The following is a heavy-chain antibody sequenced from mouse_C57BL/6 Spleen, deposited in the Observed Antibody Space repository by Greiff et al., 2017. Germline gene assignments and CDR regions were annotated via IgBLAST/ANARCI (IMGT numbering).Heavy chain of an antibody. D-gene: IGHD2-3*01. CDR3: ARDDGYYYYAMDY. CDR2: INPNNGGT. Sequence: EVMLVESGPELVKPGASVKMSCKASGYTFTDYNMHWVKQSHGKSLEWIGYINPNNGGTSYNQKFKGKATLTVNKSSSTAYMELRSLTSEDSAVYYCARDDGYYYYAMDYWGQGTSVTVSS. J-gene: IGHJ4*01. V-gene: IGHV1-22*01. CDR1: GYTFTDYN.